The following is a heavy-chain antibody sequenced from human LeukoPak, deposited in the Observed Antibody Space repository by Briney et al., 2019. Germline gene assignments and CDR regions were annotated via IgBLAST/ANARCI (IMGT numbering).Heavy chain of an antibody. CDR2: ISSSSSYI. D-gene: IGHD3-10*01. J-gene: IGHJ6*04. Sequence: KTGGSLRLSCAASGFTFSIYSMNWVRQAPGKGLEWVSFISSSSSYIYYADSVKGRFTVSRDNAKSSLYLQMNSLRAEDTAVYYCAKDLSTMVRGPRGLDVWGKGTTVTISS. CDR1: GFTFSIYS. V-gene: IGHV3-21*01. CDR3: AKDLSTMVRGPRGLDV.